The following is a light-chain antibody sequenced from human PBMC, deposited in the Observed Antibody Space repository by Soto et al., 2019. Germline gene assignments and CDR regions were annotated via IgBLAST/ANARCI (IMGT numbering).Light chain of an antibody. CDR3: QQFSLYWA. J-gene: IGKJ1*01. Sequence: DIQMTQSPGARSASLGDRVTIACRASQDINRWLAWYQQKPGKAPKILIYNADTLESGVPSRFSGSGYGTEFILTISSLQPDDFATYYCQQFSLYWAFGQGTKVDIK. CDR1: QDINRW. CDR2: NAD. V-gene: IGKV1-5*01.